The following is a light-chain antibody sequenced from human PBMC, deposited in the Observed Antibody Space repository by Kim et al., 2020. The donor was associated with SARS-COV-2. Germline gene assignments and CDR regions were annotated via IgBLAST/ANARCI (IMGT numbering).Light chain of an antibody. CDR3: QQYNRWPPYI. CDR1: QSVSSN. Sequence: EIVMTQSPATLSVSPGERATLSCRTSQSVSSNLAWYQQKPGQAPRLLIYGTSTRATGIPARFSGSGSGTEFTLTISRLQSEDFAIYYCQQYNRWPPYIFGQGTKLEIK. CDR2: GTS. V-gene: IGKV3-15*01. J-gene: IGKJ2*01.